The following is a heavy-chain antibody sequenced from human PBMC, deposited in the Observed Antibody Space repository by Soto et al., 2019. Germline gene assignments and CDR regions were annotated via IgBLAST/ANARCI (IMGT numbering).Heavy chain of an antibody. J-gene: IGHJ5*02. CDR1: GGSISSYY. D-gene: IGHD3-10*01. CDR3: ASLSGDWFDP. CDR2: IYYSGST. Sequence: SETLSLTCTVSGGSISSYYWSWIRQPPGKGLEWIGYIYYSGSTNYNPSLKSRVTISVDTSKNQFSLKLSSVTAADTAVYYCASLSGDWFDPWGQGTRVTVSS. V-gene: IGHV4-59*01.